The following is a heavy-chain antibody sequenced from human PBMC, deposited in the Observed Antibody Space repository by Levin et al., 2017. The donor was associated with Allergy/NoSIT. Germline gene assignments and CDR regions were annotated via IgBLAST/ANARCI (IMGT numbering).Heavy chain of an antibody. J-gene: IGHJ6*04. CDR1: GFTLSSSG. CDR2: IAYDGSNK. V-gene: IGHV3-30*18. D-gene: IGHD6-13*01. Sequence: LSLTCAASGFTLSSSGMHWVRQAPGKGLEWVAVIAYDGSNKYYADSVKGRFTISRDNSENTLYLQMNSLIVEDTAVYYCAKPLGIGEAGWLESGLDVWGKGTTVTVFS. CDR3: AKPLGIGEAGWLESGLDV.